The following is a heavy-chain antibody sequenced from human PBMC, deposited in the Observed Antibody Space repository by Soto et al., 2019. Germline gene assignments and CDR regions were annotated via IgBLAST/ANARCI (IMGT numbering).Heavy chain of an antibody. CDR2: ISAYNGNT. V-gene: IGHV1-18*01. CDR3: XXXXTGTTFYYYYGMDV. J-gene: IGHJ6*02. Sequence: QVQLVQSGAEVKKPGASVKVSCKASGYTFTSYGINWVRQAPGQGLEWMGWISAYNGNTNYAQKLKGRVTMTTDTXXXXXXXXXXXXXXXXXXVXXXXXXXTGTTFYYYYGMDVWGQGTXX. D-gene: IGHD1-7*01. CDR1: GYTFTSYG.